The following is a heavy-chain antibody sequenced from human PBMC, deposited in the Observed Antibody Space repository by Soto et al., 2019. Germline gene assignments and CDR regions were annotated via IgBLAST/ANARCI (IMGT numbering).Heavy chain of an antibody. J-gene: IGHJ6*02. Sequence: SETLSLTCAVYGGSFSGYYWSWIRQPPGKGLEWIGEINHSGSTNYNPSLKSRVTISVDTSKNQFSLKLSSVTAADPAVYYCARGGVRQQWLVKGGTRYYGMDVWGQGTTVPVSS. CDR1: GGSFSGYY. D-gene: IGHD6-19*01. V-gene: IGHV4-34*01. CDR2: INHSGST. CDR3: ARGGVRQQWLVKGGTRYYGMDV.